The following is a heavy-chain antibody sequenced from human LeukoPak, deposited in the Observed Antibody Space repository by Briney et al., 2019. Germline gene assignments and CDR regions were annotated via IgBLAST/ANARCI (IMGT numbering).Heavy chain of an antibody. CDR1: CGSISSYY. Sequence: PSETLTLTCTVSCGSISSYYWSWIRQPPGKGLEWIGYIYYSGSTNYNPSLKSRISISVDTSKNQFSLKLSSVTAADTAVYYCARDDYGDYDGYYMDVWGKGTTVTVSS. CDR2: IYYSGST. CDR3: ARDDYGDYDGYYMDV. D-gene: IGHD4-17*01. V-gene: IGHV4-59*01. J-gene: IGHJ6*03.